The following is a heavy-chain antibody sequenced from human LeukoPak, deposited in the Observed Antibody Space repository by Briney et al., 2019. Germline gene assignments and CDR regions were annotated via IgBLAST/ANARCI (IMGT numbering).Heavy chain of an antibody. J-gene: IGHJ4*02. Sequence: ASVKVSCKASGYTFTDYYMHWVRLAPGPGLEWMGWINPYSGDTNYAQKFQGRVTMTRDTCISTAYMELSSLRSDDTAVYYCARSSYDSSLRIDDFWGQGTLVTVSS. D-gene: IGHD3-22*01. CDR1: GYTFTDYY. V-gene: IGHV1-2*02. CDR3: ARSSYDSSLRIDDF. CDR2: INPYSGDT.